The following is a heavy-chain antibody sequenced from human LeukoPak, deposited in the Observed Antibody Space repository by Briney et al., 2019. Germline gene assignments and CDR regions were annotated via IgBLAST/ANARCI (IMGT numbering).Heavy chain of an antibody. CDR1: GFTFSSYA. CDR2: ISGSGGST. D-gene: IGHD2-15*01. CDR3: AKGSGPYCSGGSCYGHYYYYMDV. J-gene: IGHJ6*03. Sequence: GGSLRLSCAASGFTFSSYAMSWVRQAPGKGLEWVSAISGSGGSTYYADSVKGRFTISRDNSKNTLYLQMNSLRAEDTAVYYCAKGSGPYCSGGSCYGHYYYYMDVWGKGTTVTISS. V-gene: IGHV3-23*01.